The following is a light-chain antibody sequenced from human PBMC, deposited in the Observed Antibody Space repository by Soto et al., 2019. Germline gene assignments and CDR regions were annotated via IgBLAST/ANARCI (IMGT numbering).Light chain of an antibody. V-gene: IGKV1-39*01. Sequence: DIQLTQSPSSLSASVGDRVTISCRAGQNITNFLHWYQHKPGKGPKLLIYAASGLETGVPSRFSGSGSGTHFTLTITSLQPEDFAPYYCHQSYSNPWSFGQGTTVEIK. CDR2: AAS. CDR1: QNITNF. CDR3: HQSYSNPWS. J-gene: IGKJ1*01.